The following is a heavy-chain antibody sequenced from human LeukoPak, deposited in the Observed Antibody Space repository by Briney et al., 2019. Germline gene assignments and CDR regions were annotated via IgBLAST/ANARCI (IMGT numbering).Heavy chain of an antibody. CDR2: ISGSGGST. V-gene: IGHV3-23*01. D-gene: IGHD2-2*01. J-gene: IGHJ6*03. CDR1: GFTFSSYA. CDR3: ARERCTTCYTYSYYYYMDA. Sequence: GGSLRLSCAASGFTFSSYAMSWVRQAPGKGLEWVSAISGSGGSTYYADSAKGRFTISRDNAKNSVYLHMNSLRAEDTALYYCARERCTTCYTYSYYYYMDAWGKGATVTVSS.